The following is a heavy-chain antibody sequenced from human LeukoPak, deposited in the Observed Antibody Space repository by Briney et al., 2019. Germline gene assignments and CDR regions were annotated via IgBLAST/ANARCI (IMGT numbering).Heavy chain of an antibody. Sequence: PGGSLRLSCAASGFTFSSYWMSWVRQAPGKGLEWVANIKQDGSEKYYVDSVKGRFTISRDNAKNSLYLQMNSLRAEDTAVYYCARGRHGDHVSLFEYWGQGTLVTVSS. J-gene: IGHJ4*02. D-gene: IGHD3-10*02. V-gene: IGHV3-7*01. CDR2: IKQDGSEK. CDR1: GFTFSSYW. CDR3: ARGRHGDHVSLFEY.